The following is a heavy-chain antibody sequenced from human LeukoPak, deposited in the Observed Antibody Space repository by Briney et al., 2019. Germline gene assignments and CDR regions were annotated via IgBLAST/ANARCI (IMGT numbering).Heavy chain of an antibody. J-gene: IGHJ4*02. Sequence: ASVKVSCKASGYTFTRYGISWVRQGPGQGLEWVGWISAYNGNTNYAQKLQGRVTMTTDTSTSTAYMELRSLRSDDTAVYYCARNVLRYFDWLPRQDYWGQGTLVTVSS. V-gene: IGHV1-18*01. D-gene: IGHD3-9*01. CDR1: GYTFTRYG. CDR2: ISAYNGNT. CDR3: ARNVLRYFDWLPRQDY.